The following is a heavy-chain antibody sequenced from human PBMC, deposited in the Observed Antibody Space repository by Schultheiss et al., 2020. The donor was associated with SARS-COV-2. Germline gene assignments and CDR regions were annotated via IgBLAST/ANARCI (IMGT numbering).Heavy chain of an antibody. V-gene: IGHV3-48*01. J-gene: IGHJ3*02. Sequence: GGSLRLSCAASGFSFSTYGMNWVRQAPGRGLEWISHINSGSNSIHYAASVKGRFTISRDNSKNTLYLQMNSLRAEDTAVYYCAGGGRGWVKDAFDIWGQGTTVTVSS. CDR3: AGGGRGWVKDAFDI. CDR1: GFSFSTYG. D-gene: IGHD6-19*01. CDR2: INSGSNSI.